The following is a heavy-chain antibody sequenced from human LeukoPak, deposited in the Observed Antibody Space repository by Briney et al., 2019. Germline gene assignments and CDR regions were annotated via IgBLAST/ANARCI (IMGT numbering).Heavy chain of an antibody. CDR2: INHSGST. J-gene: IGHJ4*02. V-gene: IGHV4-34*01. CDR1: GGSFSGYY. CDR3: ARRSYYYDSSGYYYLPFDY. Sequence: SETLSLTCAVYGGSFSGYYWSWIRQPPGKGLEWIGEINHSGSTNYNPSLKSRVTISVDTSKNQFSLKLSSVTAADTAVYYCARRSYYYDSSGYYYLPFDYWGQGTLVTVSS. D-gene: IGHD3-22*01.